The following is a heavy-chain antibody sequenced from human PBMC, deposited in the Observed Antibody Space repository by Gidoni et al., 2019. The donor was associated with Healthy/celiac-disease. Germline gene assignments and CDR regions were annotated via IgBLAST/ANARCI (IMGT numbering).Heavy chain of an antibody. Sequence: EVQLVESGGGLVKPGGSLRLSCAASGFTFSSYSMHWVRQAPGKGLEWVSSISSSSSYIYYADSVKGRFTISRDNAKNSLYLQMNSLRAEDTAVYYCARDDYYDSSGYYFRIDFDYWGQGTLVTVSS. J-gene: IGHJ4*02. D-gene: IGHD3-22*01. CDR1: GFTFSSYS. V-gene: IGHV3-21*01. CDR2: ISSSSSYI. CDR3: ARDDYYDSSGYYFRIDFDY.